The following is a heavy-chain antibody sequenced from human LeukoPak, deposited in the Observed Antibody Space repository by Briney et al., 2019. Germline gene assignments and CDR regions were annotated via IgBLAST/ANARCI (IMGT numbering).Heavy chain of an antibody. CDR3: ARQLCSSTSCYSPDWFDP. Sequence: SVKVSCKASGGTFSSYAISWVRQAPGQGLEWMGGIIPIFGTANYAQKFQGRATITADESTSTAYMELSSLRSEDTAVYYCARQLCSSTSCYSPDWFDPWGQGTLVTVSS. D-gene: IGHD2-2*02. CDR1: GGTFSSYA. V-gene: IGHV1-69*13. J-gene: IGHJ5*02. CDR2: IIPIFGTA.